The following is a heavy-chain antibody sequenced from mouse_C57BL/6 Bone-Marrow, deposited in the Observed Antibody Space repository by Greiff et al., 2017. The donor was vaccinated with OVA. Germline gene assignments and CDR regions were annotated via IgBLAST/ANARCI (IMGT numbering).Heavy chain of an antibody. CDR2: ISDGGSYT. D-gene: IGHD2-5*01. CDR3: ARENYSNPDY. V-gene: IGHV5-4*01. J-gene: IGHJ2*01. CDR1: GFTFSSYA. Sequence: EVKLMESGGGLVKPGGSLKLSCAASGFTFSSYAMSWVRQTPEKRLEWVATISDGGSYTYYPDNVKGRFTISRDNAKNNLYLQMSHLKSEDTAMYYCARENYSNPDYWGKGTTLTVSS.